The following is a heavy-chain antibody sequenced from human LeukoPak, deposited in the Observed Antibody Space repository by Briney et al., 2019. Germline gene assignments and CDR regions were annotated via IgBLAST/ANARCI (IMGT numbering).Heavy chain of an antibody. J-gene: IGHJ6*02. V-gene: IGHV4-34*01. Sequence: SETLSLTCPVSGGSISGYYWSWIRQPPGKGLEWIGEINHSGSTNYIPSLKSRVTISVDTSKNQFSLKLSSVTAADTAVYYCARDRTLYYYGMDVWGQGTTVTVSS. CDR3: ARDRTLYYYGMDV. CDR2: INHSGST. CDR1: GGSISGYY.